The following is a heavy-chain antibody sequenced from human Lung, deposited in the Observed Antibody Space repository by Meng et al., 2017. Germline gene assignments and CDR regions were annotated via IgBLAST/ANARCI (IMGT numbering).Heavy chain of an antibody. V-gene: IGHV3-30*01. D-gene: IGHD2/OR15-2a*01. Sequence: QVRVVESAGGAVPPWRSSRLSCATSGFTFSTHAMHWVRQAPGKGLEWVAIISYDGSYKYYADSVQGRFTISRDNSKNTLYLQMNSLTTEDTAVYYCARDLGRETYFFDYWGQGTLVTVSS. J-gene: IGHJ4*02. CDR2: ISYDGSYK. CDR3: ARDLGRETYFFDY. CDR1: GFTFSTHA.